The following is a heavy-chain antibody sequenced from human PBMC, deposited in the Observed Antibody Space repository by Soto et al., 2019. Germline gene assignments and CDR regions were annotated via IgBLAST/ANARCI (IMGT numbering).Heavy chain of an antibody. J-gene: IGHJ4*02. V-gene: IGHV1-18*04. CDR1: GYTFTAYG. CDR2: ISGNNVDT. Sequence: QVQLVQPGAEVRKPGASVKVSCKSSGYTFTAYGLSWVRQAPGQGLEWMGWISGNNVDTKYAQRFQGRVTMTTDTSTSTAYMELRSLRSDDTAVYYCARRMGRFLQWLFDYWGQGTLVTVSS. D-gene: IGHD3-3*01. CDR3: ARRMGRFLQWLFDY.